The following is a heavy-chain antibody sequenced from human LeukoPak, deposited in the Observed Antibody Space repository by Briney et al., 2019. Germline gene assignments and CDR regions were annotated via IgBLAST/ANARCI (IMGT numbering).Heavy chain of an antibody. CDR2: FYCGGCT. Sequence: GGSLRLSCTASGFTVSNNYMSWVRQAPGKGLEWVSIFYCGGCTYYADSVKGRFTISRDNSKNTLYLQMNSLRAEDTAVYYCAKLHAGATYNWFDPWGQGTLVTVSS. V-gene: IGHV3-53*01. CDR1: GFTVSNNY. D-gene: IGHD1-26*01. J-gene: IGHJ5*02. CDR3: AKLHAGATYNWFDP.